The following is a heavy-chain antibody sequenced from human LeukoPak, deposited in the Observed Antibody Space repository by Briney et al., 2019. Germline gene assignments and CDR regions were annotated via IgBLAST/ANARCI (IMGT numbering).Heavy chain of an antibody. Sequence: SETLSLTCTVSGGSIGIYYWSWIRQPAGKGLEWIGRISSSGSTNYNPSLKSRVTMSPDTSKNQLSLRVTSVTAADTAIYYCARDGTTSYYYGMDVWGQGTTVTVSS. CDR3: ARDGTTSYYYGMDV. D-gene: IGHD1-7*01. CDR1: GGSIGIYY. V-gene: IGHV4-4*07. J-gene: IGHJ6*02. CDR2: ISSSGST.